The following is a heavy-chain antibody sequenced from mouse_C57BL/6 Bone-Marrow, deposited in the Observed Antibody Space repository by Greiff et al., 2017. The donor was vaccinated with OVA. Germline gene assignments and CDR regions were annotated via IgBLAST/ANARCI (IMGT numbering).Heavy chain of an antibody. CDR2: IDPETGGT. Sequence: VQLQQSGAELVRPGASVTLSCKASGYTFTDYEMHWVKQTPVHGLAWIGAIDPETGGTAYNQKFKGKAILTADKSSSTAYMELRSLTSEDSAVYYCTLLYYGNYYFDYWGQGTTLTVSS. CDR1: GYTFTDYE. J-gene: IGHJ2*01. CDR3: TLLYYGNYYFDY. V-gene: IGHV1-15*01. D-gene: IGHD2-1*01.